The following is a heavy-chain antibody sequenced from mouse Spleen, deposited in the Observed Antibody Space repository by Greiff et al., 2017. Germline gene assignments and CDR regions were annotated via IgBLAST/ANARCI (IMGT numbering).Heavy chain of an antibody. V-gene: IGHV1-69*02. CDR1: GYTFTSYW. CDR3: ARPYGEAMDY. D-gene: IGHD1-1*01. J-gene: IGHJ4*01. CDR2: IDPSDSYT. Sequence: VQLQQPGAELVKPGASVKLSCKASGYTFTSYWMHWVKQRPGQGLEWIGEIDPSDSYTNYNQKFKGKATLTVDKSSSTAYMQLSSLTSEDSAVYYCARPYGEAMDYWGQGTSVTVSS.